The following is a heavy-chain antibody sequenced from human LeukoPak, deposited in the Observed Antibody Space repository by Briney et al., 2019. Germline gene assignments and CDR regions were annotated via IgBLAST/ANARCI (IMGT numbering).Heavy chain of an antibody. CDR2: INHSGST. V-gene: IGHV4-34*01. D-gene: IGHD3-10*01. Sequence: PSETLSLTCAVYGGSFSGYYWSWLRQPPGKGLEWIGDINHSGSTNYNPSLKSLVTISVDTSKHQFSLELSSVTAADTAVYYYARARGGSGSYYELNFDYWGQGTLVTV. J-gene: IGHJ4*02. CDR1: GGSFSGYY. CDR3: ARARGGSGSYYELNFDY.